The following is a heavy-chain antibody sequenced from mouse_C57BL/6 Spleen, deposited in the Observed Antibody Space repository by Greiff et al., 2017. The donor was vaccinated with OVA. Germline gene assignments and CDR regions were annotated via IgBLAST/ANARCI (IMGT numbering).Heavy chain of an antibody. Sequence: EVKLVESGAELVRPGASVKLSCTASGFNIKDDYMHWVKQRPEQGLEWIGWIDPENGDTEYASKFQGKATITAYTSSNTAYLQLSSLTSEDTAVYYCTTTPDYYGSSFYFDYWGQGTTLTVSS. CDR3: TTTPDYYGSSFYFDY. CDR2: IDPENGDT. J-gene: IGHJ2*01. D-gene: IGHD1-1*01. V-gene: IGHV14-4*01. CDR1: GFNIKDDY.